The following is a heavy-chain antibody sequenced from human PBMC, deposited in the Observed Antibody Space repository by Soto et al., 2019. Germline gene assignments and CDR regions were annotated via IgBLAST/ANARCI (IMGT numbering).Heavy chain of an antibody. CDR3: ATKTGGYSYGLYYYYMDV. V-gene: IGHV1-24*01. D-gene: IGHD5-18*01. Sequence: ASVKVSCEVSGYTLTELSMHWVRQAPGKGLEWMGGFDPEDGETIYAQKFQGRVTMTEDTSTDTAYMELSSLRSEDTAVYYCATKTGGYSYGLYYYYMDVWGKGTTVTVSS. CDR2: FDPEDGET. CDR1: GYTLTELS. J-gene: IGHJ6*03.